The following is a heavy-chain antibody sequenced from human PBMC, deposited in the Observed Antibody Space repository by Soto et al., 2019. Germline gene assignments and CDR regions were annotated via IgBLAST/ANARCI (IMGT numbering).Heavy chain of an antibody. CDR2: IYWDDDK. V-gene: IGHV2-5*02. CDR3: AHRVLRTVFGLVTTTAIYFDF. D-gene: IGHD3-3*01. J-gene: IGHJ4*02. Sequence: QITLNESGPTVVRPTETLTLTCRFSGFSLTTSGVGVGWIRQSPGKAPEGLALIYWDDDKRYSASLKSRLTITTDTSKNKVVMTVSELDQTDTATYYCAHRVLRTVFGLVTTTAIYFDFWGQGTPVAVSS. CDR1: GFSLTTSGVG.